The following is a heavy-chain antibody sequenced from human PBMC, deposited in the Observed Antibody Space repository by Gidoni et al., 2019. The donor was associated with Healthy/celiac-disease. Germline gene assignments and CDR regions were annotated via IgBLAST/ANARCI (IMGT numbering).Heavy chain of an antibody. CDR2: ISSSSSYI. CDR1: GFTFSSYS. J-gene: IGHJ4*02. V-gene: IGHV3-21*01. CDR3: ARVGGDYYDSSGYYYFDY. Sequence: EVQLVESGGGLVTPGGSLSLSCAASGFTFSSYSMNWVRQAPGKGLEWVSSISSSSSYIYYADSVKGRFTISRDNAKNSLYLQMNSLRAEDTAVYYCARVGGDYYDSSGYYYFDYWGQGTLVTVSS. D-gene: IGHD3-22*01.